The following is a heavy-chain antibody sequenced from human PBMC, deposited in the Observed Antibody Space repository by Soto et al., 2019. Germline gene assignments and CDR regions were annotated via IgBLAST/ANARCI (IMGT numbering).Heavy chain of an antibody. CDR2: ISTSGNT. CDR3: AREDSGDNGRAFDP. D-gene: IGHD4-17*01. J-gene: IGHJ5*02. Sequence: PSVILCVTCTVSGYSNSNYYWSWIRLPAGKGREWIGRISTSGNTNYNPSLKGRVTMSVDMSKNQFALKLSSVAAADTAVYYCAREDSGDNGRAFDPWGQGSVVPLAS. V-gene: IGHV4-4*07. CDR1: GYSNSNYY.